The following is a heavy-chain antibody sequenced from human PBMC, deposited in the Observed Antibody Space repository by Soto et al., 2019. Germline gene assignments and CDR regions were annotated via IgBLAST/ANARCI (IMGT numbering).Heavy chain of an antibody. CDR3: AHRGGGLPGYSYGS. Sequence: QITLKESGPTLVKPTQTLTLTCTFSGFSLTTSGVGVGWIRQPPGKALEWLALIYWDDDKRFNPSLKTRLTIAKDTSKSRVVFTLSNMDPVDTATYYCAHRGGGLPGYSYGSWGQGALVTVSS. D-gene: IGHD5-18*01. V-gene: IGHV2-5*02. J-gene: IGHJ4*02. CDR2: IYWDDDK. CDR1: GFSLTTSGVG.